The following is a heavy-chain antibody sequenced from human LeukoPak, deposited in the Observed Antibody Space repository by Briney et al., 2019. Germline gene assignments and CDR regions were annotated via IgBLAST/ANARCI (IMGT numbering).Heavy chain of an antibody. J-gene: IGHJ4*02. CDR3: AGPSGSYYNSLDY. Sequence: GGSLRLSCAASGFTFSSYAMHWVRQAPGKGLEYVSAISSNGGSTYYANSVKGRFTISRDNSRNTLYLQMGSLRAEDMAVYYCAGPSGSYYNSLDYWGQGTLVTVPS. D-gene: IGHD3-10*01. CDR1: GFTFSSYA. CDR2: ISSNGGST. V-gene: IGHV3-64*01.